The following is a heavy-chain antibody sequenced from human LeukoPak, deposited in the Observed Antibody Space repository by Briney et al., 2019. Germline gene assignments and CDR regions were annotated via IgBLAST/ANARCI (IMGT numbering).Heavy chain of an antibody. J-gene: IGHJ6*03. V-gene: IGHV3-21*01. Sequence: GGSLRLSCAASGFTFSSYSMNWVRQAPGKGLEWVSSISSSSSYIYYADSVKGRFTIPRDNAKNSLYLQMNSLRAEDTAVYYCARGGGVATSGLWYYMDVWGKGTTVTVSS. CDR1: GFTFSSYS. CDR3: ARGGGVATSGLWYYMDV. CDR2: ISSSSSYI. D-gene: IGHD5-12*01.